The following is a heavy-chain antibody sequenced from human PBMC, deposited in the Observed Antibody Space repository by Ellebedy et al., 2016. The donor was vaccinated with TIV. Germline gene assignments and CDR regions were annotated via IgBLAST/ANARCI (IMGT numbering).Heavy chain of an antibody. CDR2: INYRGST. V-gene: IGHV4-39*01. CDR3: ARHSEVVTSVPSEVNNWFDP. D-gene: IGHD2-2*01. CDR1: GVSISNRSFY. Sequence: MPSETLSLTCNVSGVSISNRSFYWAWLRQAPGKGPEWLGTINYRGSTYSNPSLKSRVTISVDTSKNQFSLKMTSVTAADTGVYFCARHSEVVTSVPSEVNNWFDPWGQGTRVAVSS. J-gene: IGHJ5*02.